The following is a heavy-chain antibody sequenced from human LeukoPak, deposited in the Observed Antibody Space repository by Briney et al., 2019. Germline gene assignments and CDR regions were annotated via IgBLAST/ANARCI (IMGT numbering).Heavy chain of an antibody. V-gene: IGHV1-69*05. Sequence: ASVKVSCKASGGTFSSYAISWVRQAPGQGLEWMGRIIPIFGTANYAQKFQGRVTITTDESTSTAYMELSSLRSEDTAVYYCARDGETVTTSGPFMGYFDYWGQGTPVTVSS. D-gene: IGHD4-17*01. CDR3: ARDGETVTTSGPFMGYFDY. J-gene: IGHJ4*02. CDR2: IIPIFGTA. CDR1: GGTFSSYA.